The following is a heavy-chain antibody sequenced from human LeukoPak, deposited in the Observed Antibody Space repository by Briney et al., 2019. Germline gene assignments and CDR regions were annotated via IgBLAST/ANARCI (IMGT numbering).Heavy chain of an antibody. D-gene: IGHD2-21*01. J-gene: IGHJ4*02. CDR1: GYTFTTRA. CDR2: INTGDGDT. CDR3: AKGCSLGPVCYYFDY. V-gene: IGHV1-3*04. Sequence: GASVKVSCKASGYTFTTRAIHWVRQAPGQRLEWMGLINTGDGDTLYSQKFQGRVTITRDTSANTAYLELDGLTSEDTAVYYCAKGCSLGPVCYYFDYWGQGTLVTVSS.